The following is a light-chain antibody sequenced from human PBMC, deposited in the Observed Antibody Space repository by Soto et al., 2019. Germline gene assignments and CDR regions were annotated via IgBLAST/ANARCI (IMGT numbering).Light chain of an antibody. CDR2: EVS. J-gene: IGLJ1*01. V-gene: IGLV2-14*01. CDR3: SSYTSINTLYV. CDR1: NXDVGGYNY. Sequence: QSVLTQPASVSGSPGQSITISCTGTNXDVGGYNYVSWYQQHPGKAPELMIYEVSHRPSGVSNRFSGSKSDNTASLTISGLQAEDEADYYCSSYTSINTLYVFGTGTKVTVL.